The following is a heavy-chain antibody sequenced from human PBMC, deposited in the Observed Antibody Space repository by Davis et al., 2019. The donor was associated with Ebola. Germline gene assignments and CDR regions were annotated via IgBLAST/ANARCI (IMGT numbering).Heavy chain of an antibody. V-gene: IGHV3-30*18. CDR1: GISFSNYG. Sequence: GGSLRLSCAASGISFSNYGMFWVRQAPGKVMEWVAVISPDGSDKNYADSGRDRFTITRDNSKNTLDLQMNSLRPEDTAVYYCVKTRSNWWNDALEIWGRGTMVIVSS. CDR3: VKTRSNWWNDALEI. J-gene: IGHJ3*02. D-gene: IGHD2-8*02. CDR2: ISPDGSDK.